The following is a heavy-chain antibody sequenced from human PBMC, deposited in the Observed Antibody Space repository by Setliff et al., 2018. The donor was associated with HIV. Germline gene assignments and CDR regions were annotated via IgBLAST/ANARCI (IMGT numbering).Heavy chain of an antibody. CDR2: INPNSGGT. V-gene: IGHV1-2*02. Sequence: ASVKVSCKASGYTFTGYYMHWVRQAPGQGLEWMGWINPNSGGTSYAQKFQGRVTMTRDTSISTAYMELSRLRSDDTAVYYCAREWVSSSQSSCAFDIWGQGTMVTVSS. D-gene: IGHD6-6*01. J-gene: IGHJ3*02. CDR3: AREWVSSSQSSCAFDI. CDR1: GYTFTGYY.